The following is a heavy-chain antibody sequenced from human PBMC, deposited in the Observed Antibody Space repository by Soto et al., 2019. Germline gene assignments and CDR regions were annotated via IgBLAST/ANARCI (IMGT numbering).Heavy chain of an antibody. Sequence: ESGGGVVQPGRSLRLSCTASGFSFSSYAMYWFRQPSGKGLEWVAVISHDGINKHYADSVKGRVTVSRDNSNHSLDLQLNSLRGEDTAMYYCARDMYSSDYFVKWFEPWGQGTLVTVSS. CDR2: ISHDGINK. CDR1: GFSFSSYA. V-gene: IGHV3-30-3*01. J-gene: IGHJ5*02. D-gene: IGHD6-19*01. CDR3: ARDMYSSDYFVKWFEP.